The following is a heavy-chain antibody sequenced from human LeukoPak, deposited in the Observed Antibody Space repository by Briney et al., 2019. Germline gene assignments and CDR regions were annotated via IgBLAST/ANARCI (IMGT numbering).Heavy chain of an antibody. D-gene: IGHD3-10*01. V-gene: IGHV4-59*01. J-gene: IGHJ3*02. Sequence: SETLSLTCTVSGGSISSYYWSWIRQPPGKGLEWIGYIYYSGSTNYNPSLKSRVTISVDTSKNQFSLKLSSVTAADTAVYYCAREYGSGSYWAFDIWGQGTMVTVSS. CDR1: GGSISSYY. CDR3: AREYGSGSYWAFDI. CDR2: IYYSGST.